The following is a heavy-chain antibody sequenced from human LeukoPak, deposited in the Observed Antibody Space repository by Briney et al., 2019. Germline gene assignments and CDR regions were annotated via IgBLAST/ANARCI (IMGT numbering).Heavy chain of an antibody. CDR2: ISYDGSNK. D-gene: IGHD6-19*01. V-gene: IGHV3-30*04. Sequence: TFSSYAXHWVRQXPXKXVXXXAVISYDGSNKYSADSVKGRFTISRDNSKTTLYLQMNSLRAEDTAVYYCARSIGYSSGWYAYWGQGTLVTVSS. CDR3: ARSIGYSSGWYAY. J-gene: IGHJ4*02. CDR1: TFSSYA.